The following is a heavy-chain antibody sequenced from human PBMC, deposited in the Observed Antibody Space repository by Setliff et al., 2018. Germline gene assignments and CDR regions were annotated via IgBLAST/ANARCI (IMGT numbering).Heavy chain of an antibody. J-gene: IGHJ6*03. D-gene: IGHD3-3*01. Sequence: SETLSLTCTVSGGSISSGIYYWSWIRQPAGKGLEWIGQIYTTVSANSVSTNYNPSLKSRVTISVDTSKNQFSLKLSSVTASDTAAYYCARMTGFLYTDVWGKGTTVTVSS. CDR1: GGSISSGIYY. CDR2: IYTTVSANSVST. V-gene: IGHV4-61*09. CDR3: ARMTGFLYTDV.